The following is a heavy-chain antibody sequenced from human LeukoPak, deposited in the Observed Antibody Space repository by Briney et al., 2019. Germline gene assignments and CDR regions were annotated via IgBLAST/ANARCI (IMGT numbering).Heavy chain of an antibody. CDR2: VTASGGST. CDR3: AKNLGTDYYDSRGYSQHWCFDL. V-gene: IGHV3-23*01. Sequence: GRSLRLSCAASGFTFDDYAMNYVRQAPGKGLERVSSVTASGGSTNFADSVKGRFTISRDNSKNTLYLQMNSLRAEDTAVYYCAKNLGTDYYDSRGYSQHWCFDLWGRGTLVTVSS. CDR1: GFTFDDYA. D-gene: IGHD3-22*01. J-gene: IGHJ2*01.